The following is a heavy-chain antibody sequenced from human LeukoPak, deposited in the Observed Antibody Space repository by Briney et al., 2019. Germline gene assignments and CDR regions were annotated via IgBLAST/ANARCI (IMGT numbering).Heavy chain of an antibody. V-gene: IGHV3-23*01. J-gene: IGHJ3*01. CDR2: FSATDGSA. D-gene: IGHD6-13*01. CDR3: AKARIAAAGTGAFDV. CDR1: GFTVSSYG. Sequence: GGSLRLSCAVSGFTVSSYGMTWVRQAPGKGLEWVSAFSATDGSAQYAESVKGRFTISRDNSKNSLYLQMNSLRDEDTAVYCCAKARIAAAGTGAFDVWGQGTMVTVSS.